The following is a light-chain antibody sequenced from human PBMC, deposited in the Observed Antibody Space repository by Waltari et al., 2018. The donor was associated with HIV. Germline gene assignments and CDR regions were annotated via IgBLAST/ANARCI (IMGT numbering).Light chain of an antibody. J-gene: IGLJ2*01. CDR2: EVS. CDR1: SGDLRTYAY. Sequence: QPALIQPPSASGSPGQSVTIPCTGTSGDLRTYAYVSCYHQHPGKAPQIIIYEVSQRSSGVPDRFSGSKSGNTASLTVSGLQAEDEADYYCASYAGHDRFVLLGGGTKVTVL. V-gene: IGLV2-8*01. CDR3: ASYAGHDRFVL.